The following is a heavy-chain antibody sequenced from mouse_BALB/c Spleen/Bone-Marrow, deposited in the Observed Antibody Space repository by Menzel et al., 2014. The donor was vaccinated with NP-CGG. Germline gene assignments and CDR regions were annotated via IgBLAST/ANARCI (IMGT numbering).Heavy chain of an antibody. Sequence: EVQVVESGGRLVQPKGSLKLSCAASGFTFXTYAMSWVRQAPGKGLEWVARIRSKSNNFPTYYADSVKDRFTISRDDSQSMLYLQMNNLKTEDTAMYYCVTSTYFDVWGAGTTVTVSS. D-gene: IGHD6-1*01. J-gene: IGHJ1*01. V-gene: IGHV10-1*02. CDR2: IRSKSNNFPT. CDR3: VTSTYFDV. CDR1: GFTFXTYA.